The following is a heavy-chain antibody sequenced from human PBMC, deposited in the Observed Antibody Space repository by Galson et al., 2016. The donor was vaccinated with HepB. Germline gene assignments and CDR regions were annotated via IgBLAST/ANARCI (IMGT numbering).Heavy chain of an antibody. D-gene: IGHD2-21*01. J-gene: IGHJ3*02. V-gene: IGHV3-21*06. CDR2: ISSTSSYI. CDR3: ARRVEKGVVTVGGDAFDI. CDR1: GFTYSNSF. Sequence: SLRLSCAASGFTYSNSFMNWVRQAPGKGLEWVSSISSTSSYIYYSDSVKGRFTISRDNAKNSLFLHMIGLRVEDTAVYYWARRVEKGVVTVGGDAFDIWGQGTLVTVSS.